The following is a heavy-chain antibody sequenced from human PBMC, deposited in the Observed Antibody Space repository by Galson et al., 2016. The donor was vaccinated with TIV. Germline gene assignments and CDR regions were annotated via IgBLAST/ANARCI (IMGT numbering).Heavy chain of an antibody. CDR2: IKQDGSEK. CDR1: GFSFGSHA. J-gene: IGHJ2*01. CDR3: ARRYFDL. V-gene: IGHV3-7*03. Sequence: LSCAASGFSFGSHAMHWVRQAPGKGLEWVANIKQDGSEKYYVDSVKGRFIISRDNTKNSLYLQMNSLRAEDTAVYYCARRYFDLWGRGTLVTVSS.